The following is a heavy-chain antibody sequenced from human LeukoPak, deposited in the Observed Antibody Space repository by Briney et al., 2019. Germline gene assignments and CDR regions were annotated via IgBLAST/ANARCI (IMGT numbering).Heavy chain of an antibody. V-gene: IGHV4-59*01. CDR1: GGSMSSYY. CDR2: VYYSGST. J-gene: IGHJ6*02. CDR3: ARDSSRLRGNLDV. Sequence: PSETLSLTCTVSGGSMSSYYWSWVRQPPGKGLEWIGHVYYSGSTNYNPSLKSRVTISIDTSKNQFSLNLSSVTAADTAVYYCARDSSRLRGNLDVWGQGTAVTVSS. D-gene: IGHD3-10*01.